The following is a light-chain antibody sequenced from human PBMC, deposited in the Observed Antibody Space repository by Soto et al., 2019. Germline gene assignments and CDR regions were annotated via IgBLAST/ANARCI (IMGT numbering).Light chain of an antibody. CDR2: EVT. J-gene: IGLJ1*01. CDR3: NSYTTLSNRV. Sequence: QSVLTQPASVSGSPGQSITISCTGTSTDFGAYNYVSWYQQHPGKAPKLLIYEVTNRPSGVSNRFSGSKSGNTASLTISGLQAEDEANYYCNSYTTLSNRVFGTWTKVTVL. V-gene: IGLV2-14*01. CDR1: STDFGAYNY.